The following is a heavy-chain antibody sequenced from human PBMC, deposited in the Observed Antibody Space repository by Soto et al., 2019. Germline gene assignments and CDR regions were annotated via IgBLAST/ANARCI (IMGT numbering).Heavy chain of an antibody. Sequence: QVQLVQSGAEVKKPGASVKVSCKASGYTFTNYYIHWVRQAPGQGLEWMGFLNPSAGSTSYAQKFPGRVTMTGVTSSRTVYMGLNSLRSEDTAVYYCARNRGSGLDYWGQGTLVTVSS. V-gene: IGHV1-46*01. J-gene: IGHJ4*02. CDR2: LNPSAGST. D-gene: IGHD3-10*01. CDR3: ARNRGSGLDY. CDR1: GYTFTNYY.